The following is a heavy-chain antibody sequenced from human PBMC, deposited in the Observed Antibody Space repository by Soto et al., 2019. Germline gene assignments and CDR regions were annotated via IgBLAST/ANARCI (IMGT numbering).Heavy chain of an antibody. Sequence: HPGGSLRLSCAASGFTVSNNYMTWVRQAPGKGLEWVSLIYSGGTTYYADSVKGRFTISRDHSRNTLYLQMNSLRGEDTAVYYCARGGYSSGWYIDYWGQGTLVTVS. CDR1: GFTVSNNY. V-gene: IGHV3-53*01. J-gene: IGHJ4*02. CDR3: ARGGYSSGWYIDY. CDR2: IYSGGTT. D-gene: IGHD6-19*01.